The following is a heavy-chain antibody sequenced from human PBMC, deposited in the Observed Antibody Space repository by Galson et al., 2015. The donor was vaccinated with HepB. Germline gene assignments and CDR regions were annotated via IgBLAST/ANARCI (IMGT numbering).Heavy chain of an antibody. CDR2: ISTDSLTI. D-gene: IGHD1-1*01. V-gene: IGHV3-48*01. J-gene: IGHJ4*02. CDR3: ARKTKTGSPGGGVDY. Sequence: SLRLSCAASGFTFSSHAMNWVRQAAGKGLEWVSSISTDSLTIYYGDSVKGRFTISRDNAKNSLYLQMNSLRAEDTAVYYCARKTKTGSPGGGVDYWGQGTLVTVSS. CDR1: GFTFSSHA.